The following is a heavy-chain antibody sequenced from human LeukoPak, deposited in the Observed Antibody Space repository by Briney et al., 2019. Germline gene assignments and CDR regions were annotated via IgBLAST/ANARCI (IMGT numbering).Heavy chain of an antibody. CDR1: GGSISSESYY. V-gene: IGHV4-61*02. CDR3: VTMVRGVTYNWFDP. D-gene: IGHD3-10*01. CDR2: IYTSGST. J-gene: IGHJ5*02. Sequence: SSETLSLTCTVSGGSISSESYYWHWIRQPAGEGLEWIGRIYTSGSTNYNPSLKSRVTISVDTSKNQFSLRLSSVTAADTAVYYCVTMVRGVTYNWFDPWGQGTLVTVSS.